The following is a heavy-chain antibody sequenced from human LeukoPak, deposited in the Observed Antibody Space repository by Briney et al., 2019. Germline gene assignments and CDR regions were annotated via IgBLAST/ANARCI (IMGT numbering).Heavy chain of an antibody. CDR3: ASFSGEQQLVRGCAFDI. V-gene: IGHV3-64*01. D-gene: IGHD6-13*01. CDR2: ISSNGGST. CDR1: GFTFSSYA. J-gene: IGHJ3*02. Sequence: GGSLRLSCAASGFTFSSYAMSWVRQAPGKGLEYVSAISSNGGSTYYANSVKGRFTISRDNSKNTLYLQMGSLRAEDMAVYHCASFSGEQQLVRGCAFDIWGQGTMVTVSS.